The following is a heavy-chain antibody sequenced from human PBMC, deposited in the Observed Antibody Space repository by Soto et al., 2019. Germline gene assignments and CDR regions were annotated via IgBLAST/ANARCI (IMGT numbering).Heavy chain of an antibody. V-gene: IGHV1-69*13. CDR1: GYTFTSYD. J-gene: IGHJ6*02. CDR2: IIPIFGTA. D-gene: IGHD5-12*01. Sequence: GASVKVSCKASGYTFTSYDISWVRQAPGQGLEWMGGIIPIFGTANYAQKFQGRVTITADESTSTAYMELSSLRSEDTAVYYCARGGGYSGSYGMDVWGQGTTVTVSS. CDR3: ARGGGYSGSYGMDV.